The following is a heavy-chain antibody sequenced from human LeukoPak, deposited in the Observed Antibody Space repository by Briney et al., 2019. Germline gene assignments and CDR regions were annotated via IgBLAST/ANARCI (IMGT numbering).Heavy chain of an antibody. CDR3: ARSRTYGYCSSTSCYRRGYGMDV. V-gene: IGHV1-2*02. D-gene: IGHD2-2*01. CDR1: GGTFSSYA. CDR2: INPNSGGT. Sequence: GASVKVSCKASGGTFSSYAISWVRQVPGQGLEWMGWINPNSGGTNYAQKFQGRVTMTRDTSISTAYMELSRLRSDDTAVYYCARSRTYGYCSSTSCYRRGYGMDVWGQGTTVTVSS. J-gene: IGHJ6*02.